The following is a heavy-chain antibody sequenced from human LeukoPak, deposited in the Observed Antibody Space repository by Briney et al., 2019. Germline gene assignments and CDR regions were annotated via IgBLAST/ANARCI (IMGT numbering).Heavy chain of an antibody. CDR1: GYTFSGYY. CDR2: INPNSGGT. CDR3: ATARWEKLDY. J-gene: IGHJ4*02. V-gene: IGHV1-2*02. Sequence: ASVKVSCKASGYTFSGYYMHWVRQSPGQGLEWMGWINPNSGGTNYAQKFQGRVTMTRDTSISTAYMELSRLTSDDTAVYYCATARWEKLDYWGQGTLVTVSS. D-gene: IGHD1-26*01.